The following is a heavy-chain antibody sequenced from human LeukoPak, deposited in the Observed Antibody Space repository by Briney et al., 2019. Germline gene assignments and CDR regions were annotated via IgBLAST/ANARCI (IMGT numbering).Heavy chain of an antibody. CDR3: VSSIRGRNEL. J-gene: IGHJ4*02. V-gene: IGHV3-74*01. D-gene: IGHD6-6*01. CDR2: INIEGSRT. CDR1: GFIFNNYW. Sequence: PGGSLRLSCAVSGFIFNNYWVHGVRQAPGKGVVWVSRINIEGSRTDYADSVRGRFTISRDNAKNTLYLQMNSLTAEDTAVYYCVSSIRGRNELWGQGTVVSVSS.